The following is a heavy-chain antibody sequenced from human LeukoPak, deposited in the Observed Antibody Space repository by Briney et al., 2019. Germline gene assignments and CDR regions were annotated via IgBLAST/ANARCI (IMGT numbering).Heavy chain of an antibody. CDR2: ISTYNGNT. D-gene: IGHD3-22*01. CDR3: ARTYYYDSSVSAFDI. CDR1: GYTLSTYG. Sequence: ASVKVSCKASGYTLSTYGICWVRQAPGQWLEWMGWISTYNGNTNYAQKFQGRVTMTTDTSTSTAYMELRSLRSDDTAVYYCARTYYYDSSVSAFDIWGQGTMVTVSS. V-gene: IGHV1-18*01. J-gene: IGHJ3*02.